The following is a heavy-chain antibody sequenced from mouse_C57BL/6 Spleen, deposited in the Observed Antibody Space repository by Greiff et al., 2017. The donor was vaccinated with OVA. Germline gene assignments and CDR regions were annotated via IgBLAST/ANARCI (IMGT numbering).Heavy chain of an antibody. D-gene: IGHD2-2*01. CDR2: IDPSDSYT. V-gene: IGHV1-50*01. J-gene: IGHJ4*01. Sequence: QVQLQQPGAELVKPGASVKLSCKASGYTFTSYWMQWVKQRPGQGLEWIGEIDPSDSYTNYNQKFKGKATLTVDTSSSTAYMQLSSLTSEDSAVYYCARYDGYYYAMDDWGQGTSVTVSS. CDR1: GYTFTSYW. CDR3: ARYDGYYYAMDD.